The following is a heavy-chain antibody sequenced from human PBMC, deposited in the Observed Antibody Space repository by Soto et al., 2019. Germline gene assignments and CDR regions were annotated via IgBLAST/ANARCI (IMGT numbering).Heavy chain of an antibody. D-gene: IGHD3-10*01. CDR1: GGSFSGYY. J-gene: IGHJ6*02. CDR3: ARDMVRGSGDYGMDV. V-gene: IGHV4-34*01. Sequence: QVQLQQWGAGLLKPSETLSLTCAVYGGSFSGYYWSWIRQPPGKGLEWIGEINHSGSTNYNPSLKSRVTISVDTSKNQFSLKLSSVTAADTAVYYCARDMVRGSGDYGMDVWGQGTTVTVSS. CDR2: INHSGST.